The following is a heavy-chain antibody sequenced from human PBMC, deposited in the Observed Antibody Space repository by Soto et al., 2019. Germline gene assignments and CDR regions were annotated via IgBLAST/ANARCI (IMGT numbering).Heavy chain of an antibody. CDR1: GGSFSGYY. V-gene: IGHV4-34*01. CDR3: ARMSGLAQPYLYYGMDV. CDR2: INHSGST. Sequence: QVQLQQWGAGLLKPSETLSLTCAVYGGSFSGYYWSWIRQPPGKGLEWIGEINHSGSTNYNPSLKSRVTLSVDTSKNQFSLKLSSVTAADTAVYYCARMSGLAQPYLYYGMDVWGQGTTVTVSS. J-gene: IGHJ6*02. D-gene: IGHD3-9*01.